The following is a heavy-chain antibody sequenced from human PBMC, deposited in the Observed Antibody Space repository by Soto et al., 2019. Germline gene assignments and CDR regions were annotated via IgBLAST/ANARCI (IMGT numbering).Heavy chain of an antibody. J-gene: IGHJ4*02. V-gene: IGHV3-30-3*01. CDR3: ARVMVPYLRMVYAIRLDY. CDR2: ISYDGSNK. D-gene: IGHD2-8*01. CDR1: GFTFSSYA. Sequence: GGSLRLSCAASGFTFSSYAMHWVRQAPGKGLEWVAVISYDGSNKYYADSVKGRFTISRDNSKNTLYLQMNSLRAEDTAVYYCARVMVPYLRMVYAIRLDYWGQGTLVTVSS.